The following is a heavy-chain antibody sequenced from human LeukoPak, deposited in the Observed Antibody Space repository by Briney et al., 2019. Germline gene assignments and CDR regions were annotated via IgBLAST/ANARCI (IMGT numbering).Heavy chain of an antibody. Sequence: GASVKVSCKSSGYTFNSYGITWVRQAPGQGLEWMGWINPNSGGTSYAQKFQGRVTMTRDTSISTAYMELSRLRSDDTAVYYCARAPRPEPEKLLWFGELFSGHLGPSFDYWGQGTLVTVSS. CDR1: GYTFNSYG. D-gene: IGHD3-10*01. CDR2: INPNSGGT. V-gene: IGHV1-2*02. CDR3: ARAPRPEPEKLLWFGELFSGHLGPSFDY. J-gene: IGHJ4*02.